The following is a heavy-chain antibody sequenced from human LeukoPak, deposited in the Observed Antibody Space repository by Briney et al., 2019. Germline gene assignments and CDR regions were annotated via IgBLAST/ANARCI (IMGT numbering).Heavy chain of an antibody. CDR3: ALRPKSGANWFDP. Sequence: ESGPTLVKPTQTLTLTCSFSGFSLTTRGVGVAWIRQPPAKAREWLALIYWDDDKAYNPPLKHMLPITQETAKTQVVLPMTNMDPVDTATYFCALRPKSGANWFDPWGQGNLVTVSS. CDR1: GFSLTTRGVG. V-gene: IGHV2-5*02. CDR2: IYWDDDK. J-gene: IGHJ5*02. D-gene: IGHD1-26*01.